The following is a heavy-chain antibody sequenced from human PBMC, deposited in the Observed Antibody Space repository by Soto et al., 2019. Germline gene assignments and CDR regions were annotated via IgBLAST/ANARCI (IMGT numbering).Heavy chain of an antibody. CDR3: ARAPRPAAIAVLDH. V-gene: IGHV1-8*01. Sequence: QVPLEQSGTEVKEPGASVKVSCKASGYSFTSYNINGVRQTTGQGLGWMGWVNPSNGDAGLAQRFQGRVTMSSDTSITTAFVEVSSLAPEDAAIYFCARAPRPAAIAVLDHWGQGTLVSVSS. CDR2: VNPSNGDA. CDR1: GYSFTSYN. J-gene: IGHJ4*02. D-gene: IGHD2-2*01.